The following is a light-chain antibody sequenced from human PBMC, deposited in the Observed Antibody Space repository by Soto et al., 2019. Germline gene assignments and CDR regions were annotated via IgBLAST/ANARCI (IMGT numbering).Light chain of an antibody. CDR2: EVN. Sequence: QSVLTQPASVSGSPGQSITISCTGTSSDIGSYDLVSWYQQHPGNAPRLIIYEVNKRPSGVSNRFSGSKSGNTASLTVSGLQAEDEADYYCSSYAGSSNVFGTGTKLTVL. CDR1: SSDIGSYDL. CDR3: SSYAGSSNV. V-gene: IGLV2-23*02. J-gene: IGLJ1*01.